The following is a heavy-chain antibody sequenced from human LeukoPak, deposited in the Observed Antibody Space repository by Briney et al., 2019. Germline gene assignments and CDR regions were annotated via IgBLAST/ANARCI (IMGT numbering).Heavy chain of an antibody. CDR2: ISSSSYI. D-gene: IGHD1-26*01. Sequence: GGSLRLSCAASGFTFSSYSMNWVRQAPGKGLEWVSCISSSSYIYYADSVKGRFTISRDNAKNSLYLQMNSLRAEDTAVYYCAREKQSGGTSFDYWGQGSLVSVSS. J-gene: IGHJ4*02. CDR1: GFTFSSYS. V-gene: IGHV3-21*01. CDR3: AREKQSGGTSFDY.